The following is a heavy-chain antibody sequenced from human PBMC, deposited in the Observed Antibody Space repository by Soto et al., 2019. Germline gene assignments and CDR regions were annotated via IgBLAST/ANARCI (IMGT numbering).Heavy chain of an antibody. J-gene: IGHJ4*02. D-gene: IGHD6-19*01. V-gene: IGHV3-23*01. Sequence: PGGSLRLSCTASGFTFSSYAMSWVRQAPGKGLERVSAISGSGGSTYHADSVKGRFTISRDNSKNTLYVQMNSLRAEDTAVYYCAKDSSGWPFDYWGQGTLVTVSS. CDR1: GFTFSSYA. CDR3: AKDSSGWPFDY. CDR2: ISGSGGST.